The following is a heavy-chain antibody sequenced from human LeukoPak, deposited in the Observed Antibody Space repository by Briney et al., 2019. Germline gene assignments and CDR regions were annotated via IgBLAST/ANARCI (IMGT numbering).Heavy chain of an antibody. CDR1: GFTFSSYS. J-gene: IGHJ4*02. CDR2: ISSSSSYI. V-gene: IGHV3-21*01. CDR3: ATEDYGDHLIDY. D-gene: IGHD4-17*01. Sequence: GGSLRLSCAASGFTFSSYSMNWVRQAPGKGLEWVSSISSSSSYIYYADSVKGRFTISRDNAKKSLYLQMNSLRAEDTAVYYCATEDYGDHLIDYWGQGTLVTVSS.